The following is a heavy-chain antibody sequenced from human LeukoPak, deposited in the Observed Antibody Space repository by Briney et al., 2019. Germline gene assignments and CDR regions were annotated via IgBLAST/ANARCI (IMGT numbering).Heavy chain of an antibody. CDR2: IKPKTDGETT. Sequence: GGSLRLSCAASGFTFSSYGMHWVCQAPGKGLEWVGRIKPKTDGETTEYAAPVKDRFSISRDDSKSMMYLQMNSLKTEDTAVYYCITPLPYSAQGGQGTLVTVSS. D-gene: IGHD2-21*01. CDR1: GFTFSSYG. V-gene: IGHV3-15*07. CDR3: ITPLPYSAQ. J-gene: IGHJ4*02.